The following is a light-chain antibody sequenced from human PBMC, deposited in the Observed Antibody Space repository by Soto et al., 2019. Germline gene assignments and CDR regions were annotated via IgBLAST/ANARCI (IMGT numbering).Light chain of an antibody. J-gene: IGKJ2*01. CDR1: QSVSSNY. V-gene: IGKV3-20*01. CDR3: QQYGTSPYT. Sequence: EIVLTQSPGTLSLSPGDRATLSCRASQSVSSNYLAWYQQKPGQALRLLIYGASSRATDIPDRFSGGGSGTDFTLTISRLEPEDFEVYYCQQYGTSPYTFGQGAKVEIK. CDR2: GAS.